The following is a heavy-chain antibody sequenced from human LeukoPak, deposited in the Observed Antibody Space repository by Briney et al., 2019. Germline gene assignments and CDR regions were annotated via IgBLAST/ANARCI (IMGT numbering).Heavy chain of an antibody. J-gene: IGHJ3*02. V-gene: IGHV4-61*09. Sequence: SETLSLTCSVSGDSMTDGSYYWGRIRQPAGKGPEWIGHIYNSGSTNSNPSFKSRVTISVDTSKNQFSLKLSSVTAVDTAVYYCARRSTMVRGARKAFDIWGQGTMVTVSS. CDR1: GDSMTDGSYY. D-gene: IGHD3-10*01. CDR2: IYNSGST. CDR3: ARRSTMVRGARKAFDI.